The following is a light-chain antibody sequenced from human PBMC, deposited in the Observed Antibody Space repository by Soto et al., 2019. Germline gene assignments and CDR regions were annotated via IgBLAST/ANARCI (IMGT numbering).Light chain of an antibody. J-gene: IGLJ1*01. Sequence: QSVLNQPASVSESPGQSITISCTGTSSDVGGYNYVSWYQQHPGKAPKLMIYDVSNRPSGVSNRFSGSRAGNTASLTISGLQAEDEADYYCSSYTSSSTYVFGTGTKVTVL. V-gene: IGLV2-14*01. CDR3: SSYTSSSTYV. CDR1: SSDVGGYNY. CDR2: DVS.